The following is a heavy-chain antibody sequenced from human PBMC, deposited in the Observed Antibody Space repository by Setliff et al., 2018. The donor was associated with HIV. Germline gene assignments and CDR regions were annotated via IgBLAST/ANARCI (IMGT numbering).Heavy chain of an antibody. J-gene: IGHJ5*02. CDR2: IYTSGST. CDR1: GGSISTYY. CDR3: SIGXXXXXWYDP. V-gene: IGHV4-4*09. D-gene: IGHD3-10*01. Sequence: PSETLSLTCTVSGGSISTYYWSWIRQSPGKGLEWIGYIYTSGSTNSNPSLKSRVTISVDTSKSQFSLKLSSVTAADTAIYYCSIGXXXXXWYDPWGQGTLVTVSS.